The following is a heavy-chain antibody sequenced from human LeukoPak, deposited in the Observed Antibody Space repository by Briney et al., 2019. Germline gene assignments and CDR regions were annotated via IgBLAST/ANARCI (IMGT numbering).Heavy chain of an antibody. V-gene: IGHV3-53*01. Sequence: GGSLRLSCAASGFIVSGTYMTCVRQAPGEGLECVSIIYSGGDTYYTDSVKGRFSVSRDNSKNTLYLQMNSLRVDDTAVYYCARGSCSNIRCHDAFDIWGQGTMVTVSS. CDR3: ARGSCSNIRCHDAFDI. D-gene: IGHD2-2*01. CDR1: GFIVSGTY. CDR2: IYSGGDT. J-gene: IGHJ3*02.